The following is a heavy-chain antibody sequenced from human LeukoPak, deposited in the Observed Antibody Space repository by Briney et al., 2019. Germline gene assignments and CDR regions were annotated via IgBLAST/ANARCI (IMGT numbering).Heavy chain of an antibody. D-gene: IGHD4-23*01. CDR3: ANYGGNHYYYYGMDV. CDR1: GFTFSSYS. CDR2: ISSSSSYI. J-gene: IGHJ6*02. Sequence: GGSLRLSCAASGFTFSSYSMNWVRQAPGKGLEWVSSISSSSSYIYYADSVKGRFTISRDNSKNTLYLQMNSLRAEDTAVYYCANYGGNHYYYYGMDVWGQGTTVTVSS. V-gene: IGHV3-21*01.